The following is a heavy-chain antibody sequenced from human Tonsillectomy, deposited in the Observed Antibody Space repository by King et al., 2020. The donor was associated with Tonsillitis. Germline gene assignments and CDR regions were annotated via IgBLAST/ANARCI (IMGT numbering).Heavy chain of an antibody. CDR2: ISSSGSTI. J-gene: IGHJ6*03. D-gene: IGHD5-12*01. V-gene: IGHV3-48*03. CDR3: ARWGYYYYYYYMDV. CDR1: GFTFSSYE. Sequence: VQLVESGGGLVQPGGSLRLSCAASGFTFSSYEMNWVRQAPGEGRDWVSYISSSGSTIYYAYSVKGRFTISSDNAKNSLYLQMNSLRAEDTAVYYCARWGYYYYYYYMDVWGKGTTVTVSS.